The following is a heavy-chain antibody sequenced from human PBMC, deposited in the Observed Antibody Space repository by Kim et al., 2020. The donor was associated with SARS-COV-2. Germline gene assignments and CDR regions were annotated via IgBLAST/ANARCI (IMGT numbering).Heavy chain of an antibody. CDR1: RYTVTDFY. Sequence: ASVKVSCKASRYTVTDFYVHWVRQAPGQGPEWMGWINPSSGGTNYAQNFQDRVTMTWYTSISTVYMEVRRLKSDDTAVYYCAAATHNTGSYTVAYWGQGALVTVSS. J-gene: IGHJ4*02. CDR2: INPSSGGT. CDR3: AAATHNTGSYTVAY. D-gene: IGHD6-19*01. V-gene: IGHV1-2*02.